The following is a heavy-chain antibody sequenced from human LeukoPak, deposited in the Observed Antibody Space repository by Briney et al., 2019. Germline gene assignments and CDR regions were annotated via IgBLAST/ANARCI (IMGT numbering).Heavy chain of an antibody. CDR3: ARTPRSSGYYYPGDDY. V-gene: IGHV4-4*02. D-gene: IGHD3-22*01. J-gene: IGHJ4*02. Sequence: SGTLSLTCAVSGGSISSSNWWSWVRQPPGKGLEWIGEIYHSGSTNYNPSLKSRVTISVDKSKNQFSLKLSSVTAADTAVYYCARTPRSSGYYYPGDDYWGQGTLVTVSS. CDR1: GGSISSSNW. CDR2: IYHSGST.